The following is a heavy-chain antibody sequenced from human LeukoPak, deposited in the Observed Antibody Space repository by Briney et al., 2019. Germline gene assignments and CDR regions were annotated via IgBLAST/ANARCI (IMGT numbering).Heavy chain of an antibody. V-gene: IGHV4-38-2*02. Sequence: SSETLSLTCTVSGYSISSGHYWAWIRQSPEKGLEWIASMFHSGSTYYNPSLKSRVTISVDTSKNQFSLKLSSVTAADTAVYYCARAFGSSGYYSYYFDYWGQGTLVTVSS. CDR3: ARAFGSSGYYSYYFDY. D-gene: IGHD3-22*01. CDR1: GYSISSGHY. CDR2: MFHSGST. J-gene: IGHJ4*02.